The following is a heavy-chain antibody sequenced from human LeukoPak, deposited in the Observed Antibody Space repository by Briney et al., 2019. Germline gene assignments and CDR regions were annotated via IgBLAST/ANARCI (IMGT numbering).Heavy chain of an antibody. J-gene: IGHJ5*02. Sequence: PSETLSLTCTVSGGSISSSSYYWGWIRQPPGKGLEWIGSIYYSGSTYYNPSLKSRVTISVDTSKNQFSLRLSSVTAADTAVYYCAREGLNMVRGVIPKEAWGWFDPWGQGTLVTVSS. CDR2: IYYSGST. CDR1: GGSISSSSYY. D-gene: IGHD3-10*01. CDR3: AREGLNMVRGVIPKEAWGWFDP. V-gene: IGHV4-39*07.